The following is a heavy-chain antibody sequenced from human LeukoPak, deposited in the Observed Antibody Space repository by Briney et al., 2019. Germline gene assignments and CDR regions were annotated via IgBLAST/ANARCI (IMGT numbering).Heavy chain of an antibody. V-gene: IGHV3-74*01. Sequence: GGSLRLSCAASGFTFNNYAMSWVRQAPGKGLVWVSRINSDGSSTSYADSVKGRFTISRDNAMSTLYLQMNSLRAEDTAVYYCARPYSYHDFWDWGQGTLVTVSS. CDR3: ARPYSYHDFWD. CDR2: INSDGSST. CDR1: GFTFNNYA. J-gene: IGHJ4*02. D-gene: IGHD3-3*01.